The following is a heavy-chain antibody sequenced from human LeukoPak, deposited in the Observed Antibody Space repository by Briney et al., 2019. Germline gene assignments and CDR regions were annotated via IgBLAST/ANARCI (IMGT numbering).Heavy chain of an antibody. Sequence: PGGSLRLSCAASGFTFSSYAMSWVRQAPGKGLEWVSTFSGSGGSTYYADSVKGRFTISRDNSKNTLYLQMNSLRAEDTAVYYCAKSGLIRFDYWGQGTLVTVSS. J-gene: IGHJ4*02. V-gene: IGHV3-23*01. CDR3: AKSGLIRFDY. CDR1: GFTFSSYA. D-gene: IGHD2-15*01. CDR2: FSGSGGST.